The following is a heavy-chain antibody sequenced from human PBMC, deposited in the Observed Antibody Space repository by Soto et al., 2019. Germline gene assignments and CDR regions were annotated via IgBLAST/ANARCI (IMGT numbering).Heavy chain of an antibody. CDR3: ASRYCSGGRCYPPYYGMDV. D-gene: IGHD2-15*01. CDR1: GFTFSSYS. Sequence: PGGSLRLSCAASGFTFSSYSMNWVRQAPGKGLEWVSYISSSSSTIYYADSVKGRFTISRDNAKNSLYLQMNSLRAEDTAVYYCASRYCSGGRCYPPYYGMDVWGQGTTVTVSS. CDR2: ISSSSSTI. J-gene: IGHJ6*02. V-gene: IGHV3-48*01.